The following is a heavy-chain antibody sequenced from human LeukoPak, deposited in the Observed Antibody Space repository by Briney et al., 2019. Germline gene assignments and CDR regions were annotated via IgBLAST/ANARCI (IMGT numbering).Heavy chain of an antibody. CDR2: ISGSGGST. J-gene: IGHJ5*02. Sequence: GGSLRLSCAASGFTLSSYAMSWVRQTPGKGLKWVSAISGSGGSTFYADSVKGRFTISRDNSKNTLYLQVNSLRAEDTGVYYCAKVASGSPNFFDPWGQGTLVTVSS. CDR3: AKVASGSPNFFDP. V-gene: IGHV3-23*01. D-gene: IGHD1-26*01. CDR1: GFTLSSYA.